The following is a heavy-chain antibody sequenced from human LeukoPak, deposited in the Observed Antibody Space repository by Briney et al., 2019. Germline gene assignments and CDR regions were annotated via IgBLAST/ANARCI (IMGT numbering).Heavy chain of an antibody. CDR2: LNPNSGNT. D-gene: IGHD6-13*01. CDR1: GYTFTSYD. Sequence: ASVKLSCKASGYTFTSYDINWVRQPTGQGLEWMGWLNPNSGNTDYAQKFQGRVTMTRNTSISTAYMELSSLKSEDTAVYYCARGVPRYCRRPGRAAAGICSVYWGQGTLVTVSS. J-gene: IGHJ4*02. CDR3: ARGVPRYCRRPGRAAAGICSVY. V-gene: IGHV1-8*01.